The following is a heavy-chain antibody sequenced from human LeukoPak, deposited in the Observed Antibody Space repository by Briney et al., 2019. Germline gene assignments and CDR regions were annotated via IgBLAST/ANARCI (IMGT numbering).Heavy chain of an antibody. CDR2: INSDGSI. Sequence: SETLSLTCTVSGVSISSLYWNWIRQPAGKGLELIGRINSDGSINYNVSLKSRVSMSVDTSKNQFSLRLSSVTAADTAVYYCARDQGAAGRPFWFEPWGQGALVTVSS. J-gene: IGHJ5*02. D-gene: IGHD6-6*01. CDR3: ARDQGAAGRPFWFEP. CDR1: GVSISSLY. V-gene: IGHV4-4*07.